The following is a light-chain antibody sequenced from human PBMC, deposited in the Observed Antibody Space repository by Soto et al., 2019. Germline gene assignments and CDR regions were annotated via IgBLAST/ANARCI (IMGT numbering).Light chain of an antibody. J-gene: IGKJ5*01. Sequence: EMVLTQSPGTLSLSPGERAPLSCRARQSVSSSYLAWYQQKPGQAPRLLIYGASSRATGIPDRFSGSGSGTDFTLTISRLEPEDFAVYYCQQYGRSPPITFGQGTRLEIK. CDR2: GAS. CDR3: QQYGRSPPIT. V-gene: IGKV3-20*01. CDR1: QSVSSSY.